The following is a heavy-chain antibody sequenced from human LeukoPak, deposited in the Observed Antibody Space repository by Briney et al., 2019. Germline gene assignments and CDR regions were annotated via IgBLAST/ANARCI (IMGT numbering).Heavy chain of an antibody. CDR2: IYYSGST. V-gene: IGHV4-31*03. Sequence: PSETLSLTCTVSGGSISSGGYYWSWIRQHPGKGLEWIGYIYYSGSTYYNPSLKSRVAISVDTSKNQFSLKLSSVTAADTAVYYCARSGSGSPESAFDIWGQGTMVTVSS. D-gene: IGHD3-10*01. CDR1: GGSISSGGYY. CDR3: ARSGSGSPESAFDI. J-gene: IGHJ3*02.